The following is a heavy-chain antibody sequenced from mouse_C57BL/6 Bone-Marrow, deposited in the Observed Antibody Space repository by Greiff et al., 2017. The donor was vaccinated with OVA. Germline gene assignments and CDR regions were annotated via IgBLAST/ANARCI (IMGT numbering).Heavy chain of an antibody. CDR3: ARQKLPFYAMDY. J-gene: IGHJ4*01. CDR2: ISSGGSYT. V-gene: IGHV5-6*01. D-gene: IGHD2-12*01. CDR1: GFTFSSYG. Sequence: EVQLQQSGGDLVKPGGSLKLSCAASGFTFSSYGMSWVRQTPDKRLEWVATISSGGSYTYYPDSVKGRFTISRDNAKNTLYLQMSSLKSEDTAMYYCARQKLPFYAMDYWGQGTSVTVSS.